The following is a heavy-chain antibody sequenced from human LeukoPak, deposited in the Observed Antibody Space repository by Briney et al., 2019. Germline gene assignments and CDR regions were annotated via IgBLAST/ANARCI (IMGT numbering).Heavy chain of an antibody. CDR1: GASVDAYL. CDR2: TSVNDSA. V-gene: IGHV4-4*07. CDR3: ARLWRDGSNWHPDDN. D-gene: IGHD4-11*01. Sequence: SETLSLTCAVSGASVDAYLWSWIRQPAGQGLEWIGRTSVNDSATYNPSLMSRVTMSVDTSKNQFSLRLTSMTAADTAIYYCARLWRDGSNWHPDDNWGQGILVTVSS. J-gene: IGHJ4*02.